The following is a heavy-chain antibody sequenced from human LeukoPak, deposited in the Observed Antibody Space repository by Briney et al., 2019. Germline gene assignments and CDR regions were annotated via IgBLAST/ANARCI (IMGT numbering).Heavy chain of an antibody. CDR2: ISHSGST. CDR3: ARAVTGTRFDP. D-gene: IGHD6-19*01. CDR1: NYSFSSDNY. Sequence: PSETLSLTCAVSNYSFSSDNYWGWIRQSPGKGLEWIGSISHSGSTYYNPSLQSRVTISVDTSKNQFSLNLTSVTTTDTALYYCARAVTGTRFDPWGQGTLVTVSS. J-gene: IGHJ5*02. V-gene: IGHV4-38-2*01.